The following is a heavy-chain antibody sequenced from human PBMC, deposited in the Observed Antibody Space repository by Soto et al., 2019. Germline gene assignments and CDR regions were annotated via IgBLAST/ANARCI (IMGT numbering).Heavy chain of an antibody. J-gene: IGHJ5*02. V-gene: IGHV1-18*01. Sequence: QVQLEQSGAEVKKPGASVKVSCKASGYTFTSYGISWVRQAPGQGLEWMGRISAYNGNTNYAKKLQGRVTLTTDTSTSTAYMGVRSLRSDDTAVYYCARVVGALGHWFGHWGEGTLVTVSS. D-gene: IGHD1-26*01. CDR2: ISAYNGNT. CDR1: GYTFTSYG. CDR3: ARVVGALGHWFGH.